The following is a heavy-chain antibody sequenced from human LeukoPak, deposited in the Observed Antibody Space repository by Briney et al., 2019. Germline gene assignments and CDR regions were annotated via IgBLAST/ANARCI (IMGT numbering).Heavy chain of an antibody. V-gene: IGHV3-21*01. CDR1: GFTFSSYS. CDR3: ARGNFQLDAFDI. D-gene: IGHD2-2*01. Sequence: GGSLRLSCAASGFTFSSYSMNWVRQAPGKGLEWVSSISSSSSYIYYADSVKGRFTISRDNAKNSLYLQMNSLRAEDTAVYYCARGNFQLDAFDIWGQGTMVTVSS. CDR2: ISSSSSYI. J-gene: IGHJ3*02.